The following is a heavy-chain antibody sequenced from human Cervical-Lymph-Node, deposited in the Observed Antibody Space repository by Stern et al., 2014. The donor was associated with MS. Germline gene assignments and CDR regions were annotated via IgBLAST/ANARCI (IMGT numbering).Heavy chain of an antibody. CDR3: GKDLFYWSADS. CDR2: SGSDGAT. CDR1: GFTFKNFA. Sequence: EVQLVESGGGLVQPGGSLRLSCVGSGFTFKNFAMTWVRQAPGKGLEWIAGSGSDGATHFADSVRGRFSLSRDNSKNTLYLQMDSLRAEDTAVYYCGKDLFYWSADSWGQGSLVTVSS. V-gene: IGHV3-23*04. J-gene: IGHJ4*02. D-gene: IGHD3-3*01.